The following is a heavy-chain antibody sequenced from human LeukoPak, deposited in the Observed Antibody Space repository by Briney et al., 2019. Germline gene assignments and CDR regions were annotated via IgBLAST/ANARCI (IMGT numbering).Heavy chain of an antibody. V-gene: IGHV3-73*01. CDR1: GFTFSGSA. CDR3: TRHLDNPFN. Sequence: GGSLRLSSAASGFTFSGSAMHWVRQASGKGLEWVGRIRNKANNYATAYAASVKGRFTISRDDSKNTAYLQMNSLKTEDTAVYFCTRHLDNPFNWGQGTLVTVSS. J-gene: IGHJ4*02. D-gene: IGHD1-14*01. CDR2: IRNKANNYAT.